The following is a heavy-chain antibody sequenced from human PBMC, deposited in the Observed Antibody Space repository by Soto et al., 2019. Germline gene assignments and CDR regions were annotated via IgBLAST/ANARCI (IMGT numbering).Heavy chain of an antibody. CDR2: INSDGSST. CDR3: ASRYCSSTSCYAGDAFDI. V-gene: IGHV3-74*01. CDR1: GFTFSSYW. Sequence: GGSLRLSCAASGFTFSSYWMHWVRQAPGKGLVWVSRINSDGSSTSYADSVKGRFTISRDNAKNTLYLQMNSLRAEDTAVYYCASRYCSSTSCYAGDAFDIWGQGTMVTVSS. J-gene: IGHJ3*02. D-gene: IGHD2-2*01.